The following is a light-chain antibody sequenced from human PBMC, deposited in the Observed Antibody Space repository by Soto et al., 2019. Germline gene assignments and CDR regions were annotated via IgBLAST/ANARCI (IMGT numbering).Light chain of an antibody. CDR1: QSITTF. V-gene: IGKV1-39*01. CDR2: GAS. J-gene: IGKJ4*01. CDR3: QQSYNTPLT. Sequence: DIQMTQSPSSLSASVGDRVTITCRTSQSITTFLNWYRQKPGKAPKLLIYGASTLQSGVPSRFSGSGSGTDFTLTISSLQPEDFATYYCQQSYNTPLTFGGGTKVDIK.